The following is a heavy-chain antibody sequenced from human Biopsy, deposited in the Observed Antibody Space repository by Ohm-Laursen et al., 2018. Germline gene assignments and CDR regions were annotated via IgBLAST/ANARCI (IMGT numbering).Heavy chain of an antibody. CDR1: GAALSGYS. CDR3: AAERLPSGIGGPWLDP. V-gene: IGHV3-21*06. Sequence: SLRLSCSASGAALSGYSMTWVRQAPGKGLEWVSSITGGSNYINYADSVEGRLTISRENAKNSLYLQLDSLRVEDTAVYYCAAERLPSGIGGPWLDPWGQGTLVIVSS. CDR2: ITGGSNYI. J-gene: IGHJ5*02. D-gene: IGHD3-16*01.